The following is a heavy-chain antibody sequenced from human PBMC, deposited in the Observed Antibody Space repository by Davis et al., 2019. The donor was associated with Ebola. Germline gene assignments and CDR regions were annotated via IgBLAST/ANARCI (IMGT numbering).Heavy chain of an antibody. D-gene: IGHD6-19*01. Sequence: GESLKISCAASGFTFSSYAMHWVRQAPGKGLEWVAVISYDGSNKYYADSVKGRFTISRDNSKNTLYLQMNSLRAEDTAVYYCAGIAVVDYWGQGTLVTVSS. CDR2: ISYDGSNK. CDR3: AGIAVVDY. J-gene: IGHJ4*02. CDR1: GFTFSSYA. V-gene: IGHV3-30-3*01.